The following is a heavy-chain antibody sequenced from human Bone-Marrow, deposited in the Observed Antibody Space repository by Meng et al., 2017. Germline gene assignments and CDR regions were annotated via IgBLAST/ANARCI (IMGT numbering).Heavy chain of an antibody. CDR2: IYYSGST. J-gene: IGHJ5*02. Sequence: SETLSLTCTVSGGSISSGGYYWSWIRQHPGKGLEWIGYIYYSGSTYYNPSLKSRVTISVDTSKNQFSLRVTSVTAADTAVYYCARDPSFYDSSGYYSFSDRWGQGTLVTVSS. D-gene: IGHD3-22*01. CDR1: GGSISSGGYY. V-gene: IGHV4-31*03. CDR3: ARDPSFYDSSGYYSFSDR.